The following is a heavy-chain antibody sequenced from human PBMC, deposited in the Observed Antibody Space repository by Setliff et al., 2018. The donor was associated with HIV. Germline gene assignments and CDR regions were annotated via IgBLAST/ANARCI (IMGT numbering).Heavy chain of an antibody. D-gene: IGHD3-22*01. CDR2: ISSDHNT. CDR3: AKELAASGLGYFDS. CDR1: GFSFSNYA. V-gene: IGHV3-23*01. Sequence: PGGSLRLSCAASGFSFSNYAMTWVRQAPGKGLEWVSTISSDHNTYYPDSVRGRFTVTRDNSKNTVYLQMNSLRAEDTAEYYCAKELAASGLGYFDSWGRGILVTVSS. J-gene: IGHJ4*02.